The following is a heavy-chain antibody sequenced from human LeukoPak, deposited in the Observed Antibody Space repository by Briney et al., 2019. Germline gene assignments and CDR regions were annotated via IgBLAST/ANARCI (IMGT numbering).Heavy chain of an antibody. J-gene: IGHJ4*02. CDR1: GGTFSSYA. CDR3: ARVHAAAATIGY. Sequence: GASVKVSCKASGGTFSSYAISWVRQAPGQGLEWMGGIIPIFGTANYAQKFQGRVTITTDESTSTAYMELRSLRSDDTAMYYCARVHAAAATIGYWGQGTLVTVSS. V-gene: IGHV1-69*05. D-gene: IGHD6-13*01. CDR2: IIPIFGTA.